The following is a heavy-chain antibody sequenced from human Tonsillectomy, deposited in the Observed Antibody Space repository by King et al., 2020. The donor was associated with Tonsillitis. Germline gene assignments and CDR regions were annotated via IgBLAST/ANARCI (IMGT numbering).Heavy chain of an antibody. D-gene: IGHD6-19*01. V-gene: IGHV4-39*01. CDR3: ARHSVDQLGDH. J-gene: IGHJ4*02. CDR2: IYYSGST. Sequence: QLQESGPGLVKPSETLSLTCTVSGGSISSSSYYWGWIRQPPGKGLEWIGSIYYSGSTYYNPSLKSRVTMSVDTSKNQFSLKLSSVTAADTAVFYCARHSVDQLGDHWGQGTLVTVAS. CDR1: GGSISSSSYY.